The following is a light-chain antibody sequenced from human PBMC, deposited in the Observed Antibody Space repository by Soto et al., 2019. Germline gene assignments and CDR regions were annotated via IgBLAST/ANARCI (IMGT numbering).Light chain of an antibody. CDR1: SSDVGNYKY. J-gene: IGLJ1*01. Sequence: QSVLTQPASVSGSPGQSITIYCTGTSSDVGNYKYVSWYQQHPGKAPKLMIYEVSNRPSGFSNRFSGSKSGNTASLTISGLKAADETDYDCFSYTSSGTYVFGTGTKLTVL. CDR2: EVS. V-gene: IGLV2-14*01. CDR3: FSYTSSGTYV.